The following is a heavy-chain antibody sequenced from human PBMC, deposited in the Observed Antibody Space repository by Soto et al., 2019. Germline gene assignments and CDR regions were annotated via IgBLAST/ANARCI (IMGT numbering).Heavy chain of an antibody. J-gene: IGHJ4*02. CDR1: GYTFTSYY. CDR2: INPSGGST. V-gene: IGHV1-46*01. CDR3: ARSPTYYDFWSGYYPFDY. Sequence: GASVKVSCKASGYTFTSYYMHWVRQAPGQGLEWMGIINPSGGSTSYAQKFQGRVTMTRDTSTSTVYMELSSLRSEDTAVYYCARSPTYYDFWSGYYPFDYWGQGTLVTVSS. D-gene: IGHD3-3*01.